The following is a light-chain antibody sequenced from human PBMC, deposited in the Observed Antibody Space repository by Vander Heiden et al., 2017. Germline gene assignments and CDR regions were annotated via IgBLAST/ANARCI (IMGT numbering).Light chain of an antibody. Sequence: DIQLTQSPSTLYASVADRVTITCRASQSISSWLAWYQQKPGNAPKLLIYKASSLQSGVPSRFSGSGSGTEYTLTISSLQPDDFATYYCQQYNTIWTFGQGTKVEIK. CDR3: QQYNTIWT. CDR1: QSISSW. CDR2: KAS. V-gene: IGKV1-5*03. J-gene: IGKJ1*01.